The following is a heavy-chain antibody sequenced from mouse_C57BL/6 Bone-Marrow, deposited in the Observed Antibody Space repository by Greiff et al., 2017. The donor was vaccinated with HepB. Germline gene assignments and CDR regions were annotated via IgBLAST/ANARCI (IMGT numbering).Heavy chain of an antibody. J-gene: IGHJ4*01. D-gene: IGHD2-4*01. CDR1: GFTFTDYY. CDR2: IRNKANGYTT. CDR3: ARSDYSRGAMDY. V-gene: IGHV7-3*01. Sequence: EVQVVESGGGLVQPGGSLSLSCAASGFTFTDYYMSWVRQPPGKALEWLGFIRNKANGYTTEYSASVKGRFTISRDNSQSILYLQMNALRAEDSATYYCARSDYSRGAMDYWGQGTSVTVSS.